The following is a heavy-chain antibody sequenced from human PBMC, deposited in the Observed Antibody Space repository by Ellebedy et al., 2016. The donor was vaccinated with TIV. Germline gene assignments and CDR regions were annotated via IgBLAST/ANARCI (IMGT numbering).Heavy chain of an antibody. V-gene: IGHV3-7*01. Sequence: GESLKISCAAFGFAFDTDWMTWVRQVPGKGLEWVANINQDGSDKSYVDSVEGRFTISRDNAKYSLFLQMDSLGAEDTAVYYCARGGASSRRYWRNWGQGALVTVSS. CDR3: ARGGASSRRYWRN. J-gene: IGHJ4*02. D-gene: IGHD6-13*01. CDR1: GFAFDTDW. CDR2: INQDGSDK.